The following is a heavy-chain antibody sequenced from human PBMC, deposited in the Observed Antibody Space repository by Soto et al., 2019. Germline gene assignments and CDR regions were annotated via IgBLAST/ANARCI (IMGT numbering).Heavy chain of an antibody. D-gene: IGHD1-1*01. J-gene: IGHJ4*02. V-gene: IGHV3-9*01. CDR2: ISWNSGSI. CDR3: ARGSWNDKYYFDY. Sequence: EVQLVESGGGLVQPGRSLRLSCAASGFTFDDYAMHWVRQAPGKGLEWVSGISWNSGSIGYADSVKGRFTISRDNAKNSLYLQMNGLIAEDTALYYCARGSWNDKYYFDYWGQGTLVTVSS. CDR1: GFTFDDYA.